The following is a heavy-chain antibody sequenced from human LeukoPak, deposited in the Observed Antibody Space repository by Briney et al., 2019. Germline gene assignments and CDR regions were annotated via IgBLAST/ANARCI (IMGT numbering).Heavy chain of an antibody. CDR3: ARAHKVVPAVEAYYFDY. CDR1: GFTFSDYY. D-gene: IGHD2-2*01. V-gene: IGHV3-11*04. Sequence: GGSLRLSCAASGFTFSDYYMSWIRQAPGKGLEWVSYISSSGSTIYYADSVKGRFTISRDNAKNSLYLQMNSPRAEDTAVYYCARAHKVVPAVEAYYFDYWGQGTLVTVSS. J-gene: IGHJ4*02. CDR2: ISSSGSTI.